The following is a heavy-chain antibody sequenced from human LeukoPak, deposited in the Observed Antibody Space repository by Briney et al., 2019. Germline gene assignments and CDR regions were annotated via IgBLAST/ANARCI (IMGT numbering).Heavy chain of an antibody. V-gene: IGHV3-53*01. Sequence: GGSLRLSCAASVLSVRRNYMGWLRQAPGKGLEWVSVIHSGGNTYYADSVKGRFTISRDNSRNTMDLQMNSLRAEDTAVYYCARCDSSRWNGIDYWGQGTLVTVSS. CDR3: ARCDSSRWNGIDY. CDR2: IHSGGNT. CDR1: VLSVRRNY. J-gene: IGHJ4*02. D-gene: IGHD6-13*01.